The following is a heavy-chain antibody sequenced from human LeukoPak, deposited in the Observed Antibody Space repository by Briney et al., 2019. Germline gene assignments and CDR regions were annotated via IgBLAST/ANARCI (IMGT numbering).Heavy chain of an antibody. J-gene: IGHJ2*01. V-gene: IGHV1-2*02. D-gene: IGHD5-18*01. Sequence: GASVTVSCKASGYMFTGHYMHWVRQAPGQGLEWMGWINPNSGGTNYAQKFQGRVTMTRDTSISTAYMELSSLRSDDTAVYYCARVTEHTAMVHWYFDLWGRGTLVTV. CDR1: GYMFTGHY. CDR2: INPNSGGT. CDR3: ARVTEHTAMVHWYFDL.